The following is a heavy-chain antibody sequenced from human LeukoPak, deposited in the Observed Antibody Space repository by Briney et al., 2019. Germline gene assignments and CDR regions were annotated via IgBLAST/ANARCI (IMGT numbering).Heavy chain of an antibody. CDR1: GYTFTSYG. Sequence: ASVKVSCKASGYTFTSYGISSVRQAPGQGLEWMGWISAYNGNTNYAQKLQGRVTMTTDTSTSTAYMELRSLRSDDTAVYYCARVRLSSEMGYYYYYMDVWGKGTTVTVSS. CDR2: ISAYNGNT. D-gene: IGHD5-24*01. V-gene: IGHV1-18*01. J-gene: IGHJ6*03. CDR3: ARVRLSSEMGYYYYYMDV.